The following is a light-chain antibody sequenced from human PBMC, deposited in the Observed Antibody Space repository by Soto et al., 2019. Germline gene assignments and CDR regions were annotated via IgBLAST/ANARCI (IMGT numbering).Light chain of an antibody. Sequence: EIVMTQSPATLSVSPGEKATLSCRASQSVSSDVAWYQQKPGQAPRLLFYGASTRATGVPARFSGSGSGTEFTLTISSLQSEDFAVYYCQQYSNWPPITFGQGTRLEIK. CDR1: QSVSSD. CDR2: GAS. V-gene: IGKV3-15*01. J-gene: IGKJ5*01. CDR3: QQYSNWPPIT.